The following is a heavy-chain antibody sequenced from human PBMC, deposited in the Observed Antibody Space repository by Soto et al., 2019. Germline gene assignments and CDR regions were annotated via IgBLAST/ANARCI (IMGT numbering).Heavy chain of an antibody. J-gene: IGHJ6*02. V-gene: IGHV1-69*04. CDR3: ARDIPDWERDYYYHGMAV. Sequence: QVQLVQSGAEVKKPGSSVKVSCKASGVTFNKYLISWVRQAPGQGLEWMGSFIPILNIANYEQKFQGRVTITADKPTSTAYMEVSSLRSDDTAVYYCARDIPDWERDYYYHGMAVWGQGTTVTVSS. D-gene: IGHD1-26*01. CDR1: GVTFNKYL. CDR2: FIPILNIA.